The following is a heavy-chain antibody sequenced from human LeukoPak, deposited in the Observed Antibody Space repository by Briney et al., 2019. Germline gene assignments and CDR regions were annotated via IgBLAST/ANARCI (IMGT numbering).Heavy chain of an antibody. J-gene: IGHJ4*02. CDR3: ARSTRDTPDY. Sequence: SETLSLTCAVYGGSFSGYYWSWIRQPPGKGLEWIGEINHSGGTNYNPSLKSRVTISVDTSKNQFSLKLSSVTAADTAVYYCARSTRDTPDYWGQGTLVTVSS. D-gene: IGHD2-15*01. V-gene: IGHV4-34*01. CDR1: GGSFSGYY. CDR2: INHSGGT.